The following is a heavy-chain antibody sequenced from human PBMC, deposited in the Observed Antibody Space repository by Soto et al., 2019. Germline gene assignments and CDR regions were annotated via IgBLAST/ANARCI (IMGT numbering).Heavy chain of an antibody. Sequence: SETLSRTCTDSGGSISSYYWSWFRQPPGKGLEWIGYIYYSGSTNYNPSLKSRVTISVDTSKNQFSLKLSSVTAADTAVYYCARDLKGIAVAGSGNWFDPWGQGTLVTVSS. CDR3: ARDLKGIAVAGSGNWFDP. CDR2: IYYSGST. CDR1: GGSISSYY. V-gene: IGHV4-59*01. J-gene: IGHJ5*02. D-gene: IGHD6-19*01.